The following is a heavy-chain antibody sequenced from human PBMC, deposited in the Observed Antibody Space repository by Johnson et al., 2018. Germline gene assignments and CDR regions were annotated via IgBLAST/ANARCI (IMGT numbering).Heavy chain of an antibody. CDR2: IWYDGSNK. CDR1: GFTFSSYG. CDR3: ARADYGDYSGYFQH. D-gene: IGHD4-17*01. V-gene: IGHV3-33*01. Sequence: QVQLVESGGGVVQPGRSLRLSCAASGFTFSSYGMHWVRQAPGKGLEWVAVIWYDGSNKYYADSVKGRFTISRDNSKNTLNLQMNSLRAGDTAVYYCARADYGDYSGYFQHWGQGTLVTVSS. J-gene: IGHJ1*01.